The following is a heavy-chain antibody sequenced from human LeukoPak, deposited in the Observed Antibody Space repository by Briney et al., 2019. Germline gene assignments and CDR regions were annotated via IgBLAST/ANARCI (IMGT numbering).Heavy chain of an antibody. Sequence: GGSLRLSCAASGFTFSSYWMSWVRQAPGKGLEWVANIKQDGSEKYYVDSVKGRFTISRDNAKNSLYLQMDGLGPDDTAVYYCARDPYSGNYGNDYYYSMDVWGKGTTVTISS. V-gene: IGHV3-7*01. CDR3: ARDPYSGNYGNDYYYSMDV. CDR1: GFTFSSYW. J-gene: IGHJ6*03. D-gene: IGHD1-26*01. CDR2: IKQDGSEK.